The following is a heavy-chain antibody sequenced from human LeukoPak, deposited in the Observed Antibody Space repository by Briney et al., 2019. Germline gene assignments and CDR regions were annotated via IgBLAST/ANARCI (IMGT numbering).Heavy chain of an antibody. Sequence: GGSLRLSCAASGFTFDDYAMHWVRQAPGKGLEWVSGISWNSGSIGYADSVKGRFTISRDNAKNSLYLQMNNLRAEDTALYYCAKDVGYYDSSGLDYWGQGTLVTVSS. CDR2: ISWNSGSI. D-gene: IGHD3-22*01. CDR3: AKDVGYYDSSGLDY. J-gene: IGHJ4*02. CDR1: GFTFDDYA. V-gene: IGHV3-9*01.